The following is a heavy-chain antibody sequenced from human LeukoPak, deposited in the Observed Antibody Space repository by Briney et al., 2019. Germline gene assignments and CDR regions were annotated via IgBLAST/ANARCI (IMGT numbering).Heavy chain of an antibody. CDR2: INWNGGST. Sequence: GGSLRLSCAASGFTFDDYGMSWVRHAPGKGLEWVSGINWNGGSTVYADSVKGRFTISRDNAKNSLYLQMNSLRAEDTALYYCARGVRDYYYYMDVWGKGTTVTVSS. J-gene: IGHJ6*03. V-gene: IGHV3-20*04. CDR3: ARGVRDYYYYMDV. D-gene: IGHD4-23*01. CDR1: GFTFDDYG.